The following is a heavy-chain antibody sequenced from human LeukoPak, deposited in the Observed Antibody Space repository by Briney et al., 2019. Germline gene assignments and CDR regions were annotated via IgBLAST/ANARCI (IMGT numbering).Heavy chain of an antibody. CDR1: GYTFTSYY. CDR2: INPSGGST. D-gene: IGHD4-17*01. V-gene: IGHV1-46*01. CDR3: ARDRTTVTTSPNDYYYYYMDV. J-gene: IGHJ6*03. Sequence: GASVKVSCKASGYTFTSYYMHWVRQAPGQGLEWMGIINPSGGSTSYAQKFQGRVTMTRDMSTSTVYMELSSLRSEDTAVYYCARDRTTVTTSPNDYYYYYMDVWGKGTTVTVSS.